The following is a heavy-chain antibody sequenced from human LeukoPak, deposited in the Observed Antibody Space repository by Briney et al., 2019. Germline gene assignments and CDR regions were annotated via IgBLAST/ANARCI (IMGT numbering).Heavy chain of an antibody. CDR2: INPSGGST. Sequence: GGTLRLSCAASGYTFTSYYMHWVRQAPGQGLEWMGIINPSGGSTSYAQKFQGRVTMTRDTSTSTVYMELSSLRSEDTAVYYCARSLDDYAFDYWGQGTLVTVSS. D-gene: IGHD4-17*01. CDR1: GYTFTSYY. CDR3: ARSLDDYAFDY. J-gene: IGHJ4*02. V-gene: IGHV1-46*01.